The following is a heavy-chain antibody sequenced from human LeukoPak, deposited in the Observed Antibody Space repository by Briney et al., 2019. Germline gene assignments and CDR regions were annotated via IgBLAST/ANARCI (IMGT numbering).Heavy chain of an antibody. Sequence: SVKVSCKASGGTFSSYAFSWVRQAPGQGLQWMGGIIPILGTTNYAQQFQGRVTMTTDESTSTAFMELSSLRSEDTAIYYYATDDGSATMGFDSWGQGTLLTVSS. V-gene: IGHV1-69*05. J-gene: IGHJ5*01. CDR3: ATDDGSATMGFDS. CDR2: IIPILGTT. CDR1: GGTFSSYA. D-gene: IGHD1-26*01.